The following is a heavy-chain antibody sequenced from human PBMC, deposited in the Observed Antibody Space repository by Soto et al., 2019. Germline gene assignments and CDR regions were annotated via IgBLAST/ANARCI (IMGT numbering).Heavy chain of an antibody. CDR3: TRDLNHDCGP. V-gene: IGHV3-7*04. CDR1: GFTFSDYW. D-gene: IGHD2-21*01. J-gene: IGHJ5*02. Sequence: EVHLVESGGALLQPGGSLRLSCAASGFTFSDYWMTWVRQTPGKGLEGVANMNPDGSEQYYLDSVKGRFTISRDNAKNSLYLQRNNRRGEDTAVYYCTRDLNHDCGPWGQGTQVIVSS. CDR2: MNPDGSEQ.